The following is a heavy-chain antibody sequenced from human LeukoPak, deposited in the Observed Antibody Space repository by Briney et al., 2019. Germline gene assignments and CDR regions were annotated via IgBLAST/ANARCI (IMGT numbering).Heavy chain of an antibody. CDR3: AAKYSSSWYVSYYFDY. D-gene: IGHD6-13*01. CDR1: GFTFNSYA. V-gene: IGHV3-23*01. J-gene: IGHJ4*02. CDR2: ISSSGNNT. Sequence: GGSLSLSCAASGFTFNSYAMNWVRQAPGKGLEWVSTISSSGNNTYYTDSVKGRFTISRDNSKNTVFLQMNSLRAEDTAVYYCAAKYSSSWYVSYYFDYWGQGTLVTVSS.